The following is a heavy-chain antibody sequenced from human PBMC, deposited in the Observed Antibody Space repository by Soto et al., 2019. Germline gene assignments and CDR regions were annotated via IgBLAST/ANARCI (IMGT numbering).Heavy chain of an antibody. CDR2: IKQDGSEK. D-gene: IGHD4-17*01. CDR3: ARSSNGDDDAFDI. J-gene: IGHJ3*02. CDR1: GFTFSSYW. Sequence: GGSLRLSCAASGFTFSSYWMSWVRQAPRKGLEWVANIKQDGSEKYYVDSVKGRFTISRDNAKNSLYLQMNSLRAEDTAVYYCARSSNGDDDAFDIWGQGTMVTVSS. V-gene: IGHV3-7*01.